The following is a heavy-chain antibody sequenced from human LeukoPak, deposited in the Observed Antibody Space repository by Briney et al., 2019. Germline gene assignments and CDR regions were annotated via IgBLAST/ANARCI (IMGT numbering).Heavy chain of an antibody. D-gene: IGHD6-13*01. J-gene: IGHJ4*02. CDR1: GFTLSSYG. CDR2: IQYDGSNK. V-gene: IGHV3-30*02. CDR3: AKERYSSSSLFAITPFDY. Sequence: PGGSLRLSCTASGFTLSSYGMHWVRQAPGKGLEWVAIIQYDGSNKHYVDSVQGRFTISRDNSKNTLYLQMNSLRAEDTAVYYCAKERYSSSSLFAITPFDYWGQGTLVTVSS.